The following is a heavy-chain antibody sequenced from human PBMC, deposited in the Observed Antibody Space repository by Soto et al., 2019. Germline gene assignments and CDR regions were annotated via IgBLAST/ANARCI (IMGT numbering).Heavy chain of an antibody. CDR2: IWYAGSNK. V-gene: IGHV3-33*01. D-gene: IGHD4-17*01. CDR1: GFTFSTYG. CDR3: ARGTVHFDY. J-gene: IGHJ4*02. Sequence: QVQLVESGGGVVQPGRSLRLSCAASGFTFSTYGMHWVRQAPGKGLEWVAVIWYAGSNKYYADYVKGRFTISRDNCKNTLYLQMNSLRAEDTAVYYCARGTVHFDYWGQGTLVTVSS.